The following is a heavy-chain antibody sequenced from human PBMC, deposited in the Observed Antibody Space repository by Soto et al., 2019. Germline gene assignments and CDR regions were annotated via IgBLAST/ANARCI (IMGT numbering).Heavy chain of an antibody. CDR1: GGSISSYY. CDR2: IYYSGST. J-gene: IGHJ4*02. D-gene: IGHD3-3*01. Sequence: KPSETLSLTCTVSGGSISSYYWSWIRQPPGKGLEWIGYIYYSGSTNYNPSLKSRVTISVDTSKNQFSLKLSSVTAADPAVYYCARDLGYDFWSGYFDYWGQGTLVTVSS. CDR3: ARDLGYDFWSGYFDY. V-gene: IGHV4-59*01.